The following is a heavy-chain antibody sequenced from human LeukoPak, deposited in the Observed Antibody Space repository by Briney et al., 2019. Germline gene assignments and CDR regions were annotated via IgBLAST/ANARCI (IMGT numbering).Heavy chain of an antibody. V-gene: IGHV3-21*01. J-gene: IGHJ4*02. CDR3: ARGASRADY. CDR1: GFTFRSYN. CDR2: ISSSSSYI. Sequence: GGSLRLSCAASGFTFRSYNMNWVRQAPGKRPEWVSSISSSSSYIYYADSVKGRFTISRDNAKNSLYLQMNSLRAEDTALYYCARGASRADYWGQGSLVTVSS.